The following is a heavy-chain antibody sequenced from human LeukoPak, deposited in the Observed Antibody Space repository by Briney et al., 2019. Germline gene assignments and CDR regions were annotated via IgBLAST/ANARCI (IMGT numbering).Heavy chain of an antibody. CDR1: GGSISSTTYY. D-gene: IGHD6-19*01. CDR2: MSFIGST. Sequence: SETLSLTCSVSGGSISSTTYYWGWIRQPPGKGLEWIGSMSFIGSTYYNPSLKSRVTISVHMSKNHFSLKLSSVTAADTAVYYCAKYLAQSSGWLLDAFDIWGQGTMVTVSS. V-gene: IGHV4-39*02. J-gene: IGHJ3*02. CDR3: AKYLAQSSGWLLDAFDI.